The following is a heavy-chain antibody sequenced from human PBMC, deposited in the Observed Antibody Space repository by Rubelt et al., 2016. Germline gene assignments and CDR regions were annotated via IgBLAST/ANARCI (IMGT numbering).Heavy chain of an antibody. Sequence: EVQLVESGGGLVQPGGSLRLSCAASGFTFFNHGMNWVRQAPGKGLEGGSSITHTGDSTYYAGSVQGRFTISRDNSENTLYRQMNSRRAEDTAMYYCARWSGTYYDHWGQGTLVTVSS. CDR3: ARWSGTYYDH. J-gene: IGHJ4*02. V-gene: IGHV3-23*04. D-gene: IGHD3-3*01. CDR2: ITHTGDST. CDR1: GFTFFNHG.